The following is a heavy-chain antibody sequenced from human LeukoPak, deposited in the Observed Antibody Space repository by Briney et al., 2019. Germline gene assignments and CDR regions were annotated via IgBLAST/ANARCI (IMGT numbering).Heavy chain of an antibody. D-gene: IGHD3-9*01. CDR1: VFTSTNYG. V-gene: IGHV3-33*01. Sequence: VGSLRLSCAASVFTSTNYGMHWVRQAPGKGRGWVAVVRYDGSDKDYADSVKGRFTVSRDNSENTLYLQMNSLRDEDTAVYFCARRWFNAFDIWGQGTMVTVSS. CDR3: ARRWFNAFDI. J-gene: IGHJ3*02. CDR2: VRYDGSDK.